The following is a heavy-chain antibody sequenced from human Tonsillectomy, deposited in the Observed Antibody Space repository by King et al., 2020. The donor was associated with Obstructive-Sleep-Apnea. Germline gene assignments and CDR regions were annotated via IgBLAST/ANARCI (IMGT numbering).Heavy chain of an antibody. Sequence: VQLVESGGGVVQPGGSLRLSCAASGFTFSSYGMHWVRQAPGKGLEWVAFIRYDGSNKYYADSVKGRFTISRDNSKNTLYLQMNSLRAEDTAVYYCAKDLDLLWFGELSYYGMDVWGQGTTVTVSS. CDR1: GFTFSSYG. CDR3: AKDLDLLWFGELSYYGMDV. CDR2: IRYDGSNK. J-gene: IGHJ6*02. D-gene: IGHD3-10*01. V-gene: IGHV3-30*02.